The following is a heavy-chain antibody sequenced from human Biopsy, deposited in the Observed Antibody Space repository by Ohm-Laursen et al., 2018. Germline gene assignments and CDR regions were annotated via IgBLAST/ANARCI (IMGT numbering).Heavy chain of an antibody. CDR1: AGTFSNYG. CDR2: NIPILGTG. Sequence: SVKVSCKAPAGTFSNYGVNWVRQAPGQGLEWLGGNIPILGTGNYSHQFQDRVTVVADTSTSTATMELRSLRSDDTAVYYCATKLTGYFHHWGQGTLVIVSS. CDR3: ATKLTGYFHH. V-gene: IGHV1-69*06. J-gene: IGHJ1*01. D-gene: IGHD3-9*01.